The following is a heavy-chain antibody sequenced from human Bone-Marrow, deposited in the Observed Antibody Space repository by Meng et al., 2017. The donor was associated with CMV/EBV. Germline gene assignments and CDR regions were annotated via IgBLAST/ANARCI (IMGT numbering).Heavy chain of an antibody. CDR3: ARGLLDWLPNDY. Sequence: GGSLTLSCAASRFTFSSYSMNWVRQAPGKGLEWVSSISSSSSYIYYADSVKGRFTISRDNPQTSLYLQRNSLRAEDTAVYYCARGLLDWLPNDYWGQGTLVTVSS. CDR1: RFTFSSYS. D-gene: IGHD5-18*01. CDR2: ISSSSSYI. J-gene: IGHJ4*02. V-gene: IGHV3-21*01.